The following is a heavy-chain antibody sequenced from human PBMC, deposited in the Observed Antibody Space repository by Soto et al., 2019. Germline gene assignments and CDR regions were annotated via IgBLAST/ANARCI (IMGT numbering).Heavy chain of an antibody. D-gene: IGHD5-12*01. J-gene: IGHJ3*02. CDR1: GYTFITSYY. CDR2: INPTGTMT. Sequence: ASVKVSCKASGYTFITSYYTHWVRQAPGQGLEWMGIINPTGTMTKYSERFQGRLTMTRDTSTSTDYMELSTLTSEDTAVYFCARDTGYDHDAFDIWGQGTMVTVSS. CDR3: ARDTGYDHDAFDI. V-gene: IGHV1-46*01.